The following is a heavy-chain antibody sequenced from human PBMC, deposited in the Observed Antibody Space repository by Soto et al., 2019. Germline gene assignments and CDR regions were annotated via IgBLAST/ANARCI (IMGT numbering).Heavy chain of an antibody. Sequence: SETLSLTCAVYGGSFSGYYWSWIRQPPGKGLEWIREINHSGSTNYNPSLKSRVTISVDTSKNQFSLKLSSVTAADTAVYYCARGWVSNYFGSGSYVALYYYYGMDVWGQGTTVTVSS. D-gene: IGHD3-10*01. CDR3: ARGWVSNYFGSGSYVALYYYYGMDV. V-gene: IGHV4-34*01. CDR2: INHSGST. J-gene: IGHJ6*02. CDR1: GGSFSGYY.